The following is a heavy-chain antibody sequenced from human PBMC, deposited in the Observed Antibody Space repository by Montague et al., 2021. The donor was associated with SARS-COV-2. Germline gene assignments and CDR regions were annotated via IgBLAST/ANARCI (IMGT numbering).Heavy chain of an antibody. CDR2: ISWNSGSI. V-gene: IGHV3-9*01. D-gene: IGHD6-13*01. CDR1: GFTFDDYA. Sequence: SLRLSCAASGFTFDDYAMHWVRQAPGKGLEWVSGISWNSGSIGYADSVKGRFTISRDNAKNSLYLQMNSLGAEDTALYYCAKDIDGHSSTFDYWGQGTLVTVSS. J-gene: IGHJ4*02. CDR3: AKDIDGHSSTFDY.